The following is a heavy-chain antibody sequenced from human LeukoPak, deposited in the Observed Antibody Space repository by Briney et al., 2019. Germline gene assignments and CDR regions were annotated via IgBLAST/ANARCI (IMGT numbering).Heavy chain of an antibody. CDR1: GGTFSSSS. V-gene: IGHV1-46*01. Sequence: GASVTVSFTASGGTFSSSSISWVRQAPGQGLEWMGVISPSGDQTSYTQKFQGRVTMTRDTSTSTVYMELSSLRSEDTAVYYCVTLGLGPDYWGQGTLVTVSS. D-gene: IGHD3/OR15-3a*01. CDR3: VTLGLGPDY. J-gene: IGHJ4*02. CDR2: ISPSGDQT.